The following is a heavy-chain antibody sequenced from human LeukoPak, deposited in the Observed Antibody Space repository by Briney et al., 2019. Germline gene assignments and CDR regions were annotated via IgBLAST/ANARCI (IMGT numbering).Heavy chain of an antibody. CDR2: INPSVGST. CDR1: GYTFTSYY. D-gene: IGHD3-22*01. CDR3: ARVGSDYYDTTPWFDP. J-gene: IGHJ5*02. Sequence: ASVKVSCKASGYTFTSYYMHWVRQAPGQGLEWMGIINPSVGSTSYAQKFQGRVTMTRDMSTSTVYMELSSLRSEDTAVYYCARVGSDYYDTTPWFDPWGQGTLVTVSS. V-gene: IGHV1-46*01.